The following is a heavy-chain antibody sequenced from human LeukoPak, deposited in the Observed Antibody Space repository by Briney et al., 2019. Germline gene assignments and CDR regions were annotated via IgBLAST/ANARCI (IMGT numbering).Heavy chain of an antibody. V-gene: IGHV3-23*01. D-gene: IGHD6-19*01. Sequence: PGGSLRLSCATSGFTFSSYTMNWVRQAPGRGLEWVSGISGSDGSTYYADSVKGRFTISRDNSKNTLYLQISSLRVEDTAVYYCAKDPPGAGPDFDCWGQGTLVTVSS. CDR3: AKDPPGAGPDFDC. J-gene: IGHJ4*02. CDR2: ISGSDGST. CDR1: GFTFSSYT.